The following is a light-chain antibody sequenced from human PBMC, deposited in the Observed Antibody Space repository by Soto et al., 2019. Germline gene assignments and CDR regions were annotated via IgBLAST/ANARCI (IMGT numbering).Light chain of an antibody. CDR2: GAS. V-gene: IGKV3-20*01. Sequence: EIVLTQSPGTLSLSPGERATLSFRASQSVSSSYLAWYQQKPGQAPRLLIYGASLRATGIPDRFSGSGSGTDFTLAISRLEPEDLAVYYCQQYDGSVWTFGQGTKVDIK. CDR1: QSVSSSY. CDR3: QQYDGSVWT. J-gene: IGKJ1*01.